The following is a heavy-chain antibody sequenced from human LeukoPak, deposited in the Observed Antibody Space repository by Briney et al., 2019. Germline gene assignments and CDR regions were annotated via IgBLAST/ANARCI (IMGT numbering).Heavy chain of an antibody. CDR3: AGDSAARPFDY. D-gene: IGHD6-6*01. Sequence: SETLSLTCTVSGGSISSYYWSWIRQPPRKGLGWIGYIYYSGSTNYNPSLKSRVTISVDTSKNQFSLKLSSVTAADTAVYYCAGDSAARPFDYWGQGTLVTVSS. CDR1: GGSISSYY. V-gene: IGHV4-59*01. CDR2: IYYSGST. J-gene: IGHJ4*02.